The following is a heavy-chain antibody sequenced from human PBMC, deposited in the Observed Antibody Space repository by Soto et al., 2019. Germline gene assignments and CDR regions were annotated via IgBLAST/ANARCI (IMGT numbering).Heavy chain of an antibody. D-gene: IGHD6-13*01. J-gene: IGHJ3*02. Sequence: GGSLRLSCAASGFTFSSYSMNWVRQAPGKGLEWVSYISSSSSTMYYADSVKGRFTISRDNAKNSLYLQMNSLRDEDTAVYYCASRAHIAAALGAFDIWGQGTMVTVSS. CDR2: ISSSSSTM. V-gene: IGHV3-48*02. CDR1: GFTFSSYS. CDR3: ASRAHIAAALGAFDI.